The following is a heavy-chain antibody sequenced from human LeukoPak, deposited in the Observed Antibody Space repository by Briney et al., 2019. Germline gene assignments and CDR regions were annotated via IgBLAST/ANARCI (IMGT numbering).Heavy chain of an antibody. D-gene: IGHD5-12*01. V-gene: IGHV1-69*05. J-gene: IGHJ4*02. CDR3: ARGAVATIYFDY. CDR2: IIPIFGTA. Sequence: VASVKVSCKASGGTFSSYAISWVRQAPGQGLEWMGRIIPIFGTANYAQKFQGRVTITTDESTSTAYMELSSLRSEDTAVYYCARGAVATIYFDYWGQGTLVTVSS. CDR1: GGTFSSYA.